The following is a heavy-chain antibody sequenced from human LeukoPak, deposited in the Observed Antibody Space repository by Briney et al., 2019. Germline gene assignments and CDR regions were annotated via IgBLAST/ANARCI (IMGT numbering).Heavy chain of an antibody. Sequence: SETLSLTCTVSGGSISSYYWSWIRQPPGKGLEWIGYIYYSGSTNYNPSLKSRVTISVDTSKNQFSLKLSSVTAADTAVYYCAGASYDSSGVHWGQGSLVTVSS. CDR2: IYYSGST. V-gene: IGHV4-59*01. D-gene: IGHD3-22*01. CDR1: GGSISSYY. J-gene: IGHJ4*02. CDR3: AGASYDSSGVH.